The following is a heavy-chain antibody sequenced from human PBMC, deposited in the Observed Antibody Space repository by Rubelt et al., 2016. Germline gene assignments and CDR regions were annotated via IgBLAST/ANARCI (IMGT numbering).Heavy chain of an antibody. CDR2: IGTTGDT. V-gene: IGHV3-13*04. D-gene: IGHD2-15*01. CDR1: GFTFSSYD. J-gene: IGHJ6*02. CDR3: ARVAVVGTARIMDV. Sequence: DVQLEESGGGLVQPGGSLRLSCAASGFTFSSYDIHWVRRAAGRGLEWVSAIGTTGDTFYPGSVKGRFTISRDNAKNLLSLQMNSLRAEDTAVYYCARVAVVGTARIMDVWGQGTTVTVSS.